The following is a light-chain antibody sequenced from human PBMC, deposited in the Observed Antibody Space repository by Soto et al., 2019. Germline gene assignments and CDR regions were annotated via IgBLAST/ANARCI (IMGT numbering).Light chain of an antibody. V-gene: IGKV3-15*01. J-gene: IGKJ2*01. CDR2: GAS. Sequence: EIVLTQSPGTLSVSPGERVTLSARASESRSTSLAWYQQKPGQAPRLLSYGASTKATGIPARFSGSGSAPAFTLTICSLQSQDAAVYYFLIYNDRAFAFGQGTQLEI. CDR3: LIYNDRAFA. CDR1: ESRSTS.